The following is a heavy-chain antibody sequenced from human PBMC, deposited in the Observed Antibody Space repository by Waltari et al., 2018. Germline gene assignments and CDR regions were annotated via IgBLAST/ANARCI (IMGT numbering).Heavy chain of an antibody. Sequence: QVQLQQWGAGLLKPSETLSLTCAVYGGSFSGYYCSWIRQPPGKGLEWIGEINHSGSTNYNPSLKSRVTISVDTSKNQFSLKLSSVTAADTAVYYCARSYSSGLNWFDPWGQGTLVTVSS. CDR3: ARSYSSGLNWFDP. D-gene: IGHD6-19*01. CDR1: GGSFSGYY. J-gene: IGHJ5*02. V-gene: IGHV4-34*01. CDR2: INHSGST.